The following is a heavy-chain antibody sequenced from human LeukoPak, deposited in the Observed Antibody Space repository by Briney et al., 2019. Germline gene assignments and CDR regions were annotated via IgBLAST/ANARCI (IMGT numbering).Heavy chain of an antibody. J-gene: IGHJ6*02. D-gene: IGHD2-21*02. V-gene: IGHV1-46*01. CDR2: INPNGGST. Sequence: ASVKVSCKASGYTFTSYYMHWVRQAPGQGLEWMGIINPNGGSTSYAQKFQGRVTMTRDTSTSTVYMELSSLRSEDTAVYYCAREWCGGDCYSNQLNPYYYYYGMDVWGQGTTVTVSS. CDR1: GYTFTSYY. CDR3: AREWCGGDCYSNQLNPYYYYYGMDV.